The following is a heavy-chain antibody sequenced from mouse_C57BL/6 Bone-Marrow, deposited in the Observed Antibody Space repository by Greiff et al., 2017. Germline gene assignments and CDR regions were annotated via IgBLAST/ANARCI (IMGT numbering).Heavy chain of an antibody. V-gene: IGHV2-2*01. CDR3: ARGLLRWALDY. Sequence: VKLMESGPGLVQPSQSLSITCTVSGFSLTSYGVHWVRQSPGKGLEWLGVIWSGGSTDYNAPFISRLSIIKDNSKSQVFFKMNSLQADDTAIYYCARGLLRWALDYWGQGTTLTVSS. CDR1: GFSLTSYG. J-gene: IGHJ2*01. CDR2: IWSGGST. D-gene: IGHD1-1*01.